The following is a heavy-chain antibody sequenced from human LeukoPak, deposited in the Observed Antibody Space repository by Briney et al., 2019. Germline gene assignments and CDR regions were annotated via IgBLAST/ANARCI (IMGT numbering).Heavy chain of an antibody. Sequence: GGSLRLSCTVSGFTVSSNSMSWVRQAPGKGLEWVSSISSSSSYIYYADSVKGRFTISRDNAKNSLYLQMNSLRAEDTAVYYCARTAAGACDYWGQGTLVTVSS. CDR3: ARTAAGACDY. J-gene: IGHJ4*02. CDR1: GFTVSSNS. D-gene: IGHD6-13*01. CDR2: ISSSSSYI. V-gene: IGHV3-21*01.